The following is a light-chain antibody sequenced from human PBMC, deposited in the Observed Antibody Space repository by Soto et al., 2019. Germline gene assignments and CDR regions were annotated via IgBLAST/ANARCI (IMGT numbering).Light chain of an antibody. CDR1: QTISSW. CDR2: KAS. CDR3: QHYNSYSEA. Sequence: DIPLTQSPSTLSGYVGERVTITCRASQTISSWLAWYQQKPGKAPKLLIYKASTLKSGVPSRLSGSGSGTEFTLTSSSLQPDYFATYYCQHYNSYSEAFGQGTKVAIK. J-gene: IGKJ1*01. V-gene: IGKV1-5*03.